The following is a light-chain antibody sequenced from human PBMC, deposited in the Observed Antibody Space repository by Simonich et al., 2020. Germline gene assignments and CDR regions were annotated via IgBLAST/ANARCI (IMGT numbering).Light chain of an antibody. V-gene: IGLV2-11*01. J-gene: IGLJ3*02. CDR3: CSYAGSYNWV. CDR2: YVS. CDR1: NIDVGGYNY. Sequence: QSAPTQPRSVSGSPGQSVTISCPGTNIDVGGYNYVSWYQQHPGKAPKLMIYYVSKRPSGVPDRFSGSKSGNTASLTISGLQAEDEADYYCCSYAGSYNWVFGGGTKLTVL.